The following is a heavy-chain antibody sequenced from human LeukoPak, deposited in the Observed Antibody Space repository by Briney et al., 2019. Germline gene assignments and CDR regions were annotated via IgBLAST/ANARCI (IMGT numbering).Heavy chain of an antibody. J-gene: IGHJ5*02. V-gene: IGHV6-1*01. CDR1: GDSVSSNSVT. CDR2: TYYRSTWYN. Sequence: SQTLSLTCAISGDSVSSNSVTWNWIRQSPSRGLEWLGGTYYRSTWYNDYAVSVRGRITVNPDTSKNQFSLHLNSVTPEDTAVYYCTRRLTQYDCFDPWGQGILVTVSS. D-gene: IGHD2-2*01. CDR3: TRRLTQYDCFDP.